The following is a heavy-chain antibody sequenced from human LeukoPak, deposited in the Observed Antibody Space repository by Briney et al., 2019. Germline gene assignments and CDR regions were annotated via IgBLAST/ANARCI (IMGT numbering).Heavy chain of an antibody. CDR3: ARDGLTGTTGDWFDP. J-gene: IGHJ5*02. CDR2: IIPIFGTA. Sequence: ASVKVSCKASGGTFSSYAISWVRQAPGQGLEWMGGIIPIFGTANYAQKFQGRVTITADESTSTAYMELRSLRSDDTAVYYCARDGLTGTTGDWFDPWGQGTLVTVSS. V-gene: IGHV1-69*13. CDR1: GGTFSSYA. D-gene: IGHD1-7*01.